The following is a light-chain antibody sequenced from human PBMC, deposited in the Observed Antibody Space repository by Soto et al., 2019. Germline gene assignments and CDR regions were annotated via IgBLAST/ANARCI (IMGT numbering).Light chain of an antibody. CDR3: AAWDDSLNGWV. V-gene: IGLV1-40*01. J-gene: IGLJ3*02. Sequence: QSVLTQPPSVSGAPGQRVTISCSGSSSNFGAGYAVQWYQQLPGTAPKLLIYGNNNRPSGVPDRFSGSKSGTSASLAITGLQAEDEADYYCAAWDDSLNGWVFGGGTKLTVL. CDR2: GNN. CDR1: SSNFGAGYA.